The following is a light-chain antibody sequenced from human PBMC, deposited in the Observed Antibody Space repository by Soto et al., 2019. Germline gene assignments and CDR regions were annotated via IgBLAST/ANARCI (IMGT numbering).Light chain of an antibody. CDR2: GAS. V-gene: IGKV3-20*01. CDR1: QSVSSSH. CDR3: QQYGSSPPRFT. Sequence: EIVLTQSPGTLSLSPGERATLSCRASQSVSSSHLAWYQQKPGQAPRLLIYGASRRATGIPDRFSGSGSGTDFTLTISRLEPEDLAVYYCQQYGSSPPRFTFGRGTKVDIK. J-gene: IGKJ3*01.